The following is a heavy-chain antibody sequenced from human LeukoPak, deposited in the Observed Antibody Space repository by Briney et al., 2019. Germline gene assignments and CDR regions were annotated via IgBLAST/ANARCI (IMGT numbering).Heavy chain of an antibody. CDR3: ARHRGGGGYYDSSGYYYAPYHYMDV. J-gene: IGHJ6*03. V-gene: IGHV4-38-2*02. CDR2: IYHSGST. D-gene: IGHD3-22*01. CDR1: GYSISSGYY. Sequence: PSETLSLTCTVSGYSISSGYYWGWIRQPPGKGLEWIGSIYHSGSTYYNPSLKSRVTISVDTSKNQFSLKLSSVTAADTAVYYCARHRGGGGYYDSSGYYYAPYHYMDVWGRGTTVTISS.